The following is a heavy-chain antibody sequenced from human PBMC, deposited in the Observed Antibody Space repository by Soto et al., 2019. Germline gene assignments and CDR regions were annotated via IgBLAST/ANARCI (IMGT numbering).Heavy chain of an antibody. CDR3: AKVIPYCGGDCYSNGMDV. CDR1: GFTFSSYA. J-gene: IGHJ6*02. D-gene: IGHD2-21*02. CDR2: ISGSGGST. Sequence: EVQLLESGGGLVQPGGSLRLSCAASGFTFSSYAMSWVRQAPGKGLEWVSAISGSGGSTYYADSVKGRFTISRDNSKNTLYLQMNSLRAEDTAVYYCAKVIPYCGGDCYSNGMDVWGQGTTVTVSS. V-gene: IGHV3-23*01.